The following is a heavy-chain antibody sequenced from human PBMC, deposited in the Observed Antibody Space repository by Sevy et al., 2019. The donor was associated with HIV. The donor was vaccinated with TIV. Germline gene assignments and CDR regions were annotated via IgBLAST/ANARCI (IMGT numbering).Heavy chain of an antibody. D-gene: IGHD3-3*01. J-gene: IGHJ3*02. CDR3: AKDYQPFDYDFWSPGI. CDR1: GFTFSSYA. V-gene: IGHV3-23*01. Sequence: GGSLRLSCAASGFTFSSYAMSWVRQAPGKGLEWVSIISGSAGSTYYADSVKGRFTISRDNSKNTLYLQMNSLRAEDTAVYYCAKDYQPFDYDFWSPGIWGQGTMVTVSS. CDR2: ISGSAGST.